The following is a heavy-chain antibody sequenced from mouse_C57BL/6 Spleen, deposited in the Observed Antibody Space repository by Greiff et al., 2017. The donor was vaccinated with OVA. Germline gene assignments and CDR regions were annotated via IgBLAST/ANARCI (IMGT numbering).Heavy chain of an antibody. D-gene: IGHD2-2*01. V-gene: IGHV2-9-1*01. CDR1: GFSLTSYA. CDR2: IWTGGGT. CDR3: ARNPGAMVTTSSYFDY. J-gene: IGHJ2*01. Sequence: VKLMESGPGLVAPSQSLSITCTVSGFSLTSYAISWVRQPPGKGLEWLGVIWTGGGTNYNSALKYRLSISKDNSKSQVFLKMNSLQTDDTARYYCARNPGAMVTTSSYFDYWGQGTTLTVSS.